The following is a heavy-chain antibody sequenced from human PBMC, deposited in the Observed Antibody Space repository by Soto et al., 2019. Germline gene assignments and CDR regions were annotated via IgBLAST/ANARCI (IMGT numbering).Heavy chain of an antibody. V-gene: IGHV3-11*04. CDR3: ASGMLRFSSGIAV. Sequence: FLRLSGASCGCTFSDSYMIWFRHAPGKGLEWVSYISKSGSIIYYTDSVKGRFTISRDNAKNLLYLEMNSLRAEDTAVYFCASGMLRFSSGIAVWGKGTTVTVSS. CDR1: GCTFSDSY. CDR2: ISKSGSII. D-gene: IGHD3-3*01. J-gene: IGHJ6*04.